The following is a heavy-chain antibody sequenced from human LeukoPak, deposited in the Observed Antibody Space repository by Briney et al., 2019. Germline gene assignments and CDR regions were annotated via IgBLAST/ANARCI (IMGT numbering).Heavy chain of an antibody. V-gene: IGHV4-4*02. CDR2: IYHSGST. CDR1: GGSISSSNW. J-gene: IGHJ6*02. CDR3: ARDLCGGGSYCLYYGVDV. Sequence: PSETLSLTCAVSGGSISSSNWWSWVRQPPGKGLEWIGEIYHSGSTNYNPSLKSRVTISVDKSRNQFSLRLSSVTAADTAVYYCARDLCGGGSYCLYYGVDVWGQGTTVTVSS. D-gene: IGHD1-26*01.